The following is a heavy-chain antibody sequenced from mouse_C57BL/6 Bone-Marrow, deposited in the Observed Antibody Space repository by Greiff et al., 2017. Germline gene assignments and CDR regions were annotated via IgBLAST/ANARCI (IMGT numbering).Heavy chain of an antibody. D-gene: IGHD2-3*01. CDR3: TREGLGYDGYSGFAY. Sequence: EVMLVESGEGLVKPGGSLKLSCAASGFTFSSYAMSWVRQTPEKRLEWVAYISSGGDYIYYAATVKGRFTISRDNARNTLYLQMSSLKSEDTAMFYCTREGLGYDGYSGFAYWGQGTLVTVSA. V-gene: IGHV5-9-1*02. J-gene: IGHJ3*01. CDR2: ISSGGDYI. CDR1: GFTFSSYA.